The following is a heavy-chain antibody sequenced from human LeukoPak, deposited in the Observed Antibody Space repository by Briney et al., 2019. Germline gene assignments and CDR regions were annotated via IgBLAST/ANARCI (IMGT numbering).Heavy chain of an antibody. CDR3: ARLSRNSGSYLYYYYGMDV. J-gene: IGHJ6*02. Sequence: SETLSLTCTVSGGSISSYYWSWIRQPPGKGLEWLGYIYYSGSTNYNPSLKSRVTISVDTSKNQFSLKLSSVTAADTAVYYCARLSRNSGSYLYYYYGMDVWGQGTTVTVSS. CDR1: GGSISSYY. D-gene: IGHD1-26*01. CDR2: IYYSGST. V-gene: IGHV4-59*01.